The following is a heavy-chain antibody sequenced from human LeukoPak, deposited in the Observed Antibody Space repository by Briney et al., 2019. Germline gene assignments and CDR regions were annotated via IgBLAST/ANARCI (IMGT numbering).Heavy chain of an antibody. CDR1: GFTFSSYT. J-gene: IGHJ3*02. V-gene: IGHV3-48*04. CDR2: ITSSSGTT. Sequence: GGSLRLSCAASGFTFSSYTMNWVRQAPGKGLEWVSSITSSSGTTYYGDSVKGRFTISRDNAKNSLFLQMNSLRAEDAAVYYCARGTTYYDVLTGYVGAFDIWGQGTMVTVSS. CDR3: ARGTTYYDVLTGYVGAFDI. D-gene: IGHD3-9*01.